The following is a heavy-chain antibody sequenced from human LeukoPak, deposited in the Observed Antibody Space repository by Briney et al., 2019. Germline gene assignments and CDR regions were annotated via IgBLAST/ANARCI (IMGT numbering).Heavy chain of an antibody. CDR2: IRYDGSNK. V-gene: IGHV3-30*02. CDR3: ARGHPHGWELYLDY. D-gene: IGHD1-26*01. CDR1: GFTFSSYG. Sequence: GGSLRLSCAASGFTFSSYGMHWVRQAPGKGLEWVAFIRYDGSNKYYADSVKGRFTISRDNSKNTLYLQMNSLRVEDTAVYYCARGHPHGWELYLDYWGQGTLVTVSS. J-gene: IGHJ4*02.